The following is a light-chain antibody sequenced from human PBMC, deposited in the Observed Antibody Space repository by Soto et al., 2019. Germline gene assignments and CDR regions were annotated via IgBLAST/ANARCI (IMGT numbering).Light chain of an antibody. Sequence: QSALTQPPSASGSPGQSVAISCSGTSSDVGGYNYVSWYQQHSGKAPKLMLYEVTKRPSGVPDRFSGSKSGNTASLTVSGLQAEDEADYYCSSYAGSNNVIFGGGTKLTVL. CDR3: SSYAGSNNVI. CDR1: SSDVGGYNY. CDR2: EVT. V-gene: IGLV2-8*01. J-gene: IGLJ2*01.